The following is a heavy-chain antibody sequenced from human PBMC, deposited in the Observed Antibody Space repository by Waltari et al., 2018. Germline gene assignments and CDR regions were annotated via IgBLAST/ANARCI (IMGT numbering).Heavy chain of an antibody. V-gene: IGHV4-38-2*01. CDR1: GYSISSGYY. J-gene: IGHJ5*02. CDR2: SDHSGST. D-gene: IGHD2-15*01. CDR3: ARLGYCSGGSCYGWFDP. Sequence: QVQLQESGPGLVKPSETLSLTCAVSGYSISSGYYWGWIRQPPGKGLEWIGRSDHSGSTYYNPSLKSRVTISVDTSKNQFSLKLSSVTAADTAVYYCARLGYCSGGSCYGWFDPWGQGTLVTVSS.